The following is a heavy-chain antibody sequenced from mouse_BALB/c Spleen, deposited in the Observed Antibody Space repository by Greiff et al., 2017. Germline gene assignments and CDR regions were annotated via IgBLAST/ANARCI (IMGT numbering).Heavy chain of an antibody. CDR3: ARGGGLRGYYAMDY. CDR1: GYTFTSYW. J-gene: IGHJ4*01. D-gene: IGHD2-4*01. V-gene: IGHV1-7*01. Sequence: VQLQQSGAELAKPGASVKMSCKASGYTFTSYWMHWVKQRPGQGLEWIGYINPSTGYTEYNQKFKDKATLTADKSSSTAYMQLSSLTSEDSAVYYCARGGGLRGYYAMDYWGQGTSVTVSS. CDR2: INPSTGYT.